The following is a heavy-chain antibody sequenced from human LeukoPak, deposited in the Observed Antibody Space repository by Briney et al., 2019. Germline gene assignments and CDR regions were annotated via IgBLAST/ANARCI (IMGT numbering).Heavy chain of an antibody. CDR1: GGSISSYY. CDR3: ARDSSGGGFDP. Sequence: KPSETLSLTCTVSGGSISSYYWSWIRQPPGKGLEWIGYIYYSGSTNYNPSLKSRVTISVDTSKNQFSLKLSSVTAADTAVYYCARDSSGGGFDPWGQGTLVTVSS. V-gene: IGHV4-59*12. D-gene: IGHD3-10*01. J-gene: IGHJ5*02. CDR2: IYYSGST.